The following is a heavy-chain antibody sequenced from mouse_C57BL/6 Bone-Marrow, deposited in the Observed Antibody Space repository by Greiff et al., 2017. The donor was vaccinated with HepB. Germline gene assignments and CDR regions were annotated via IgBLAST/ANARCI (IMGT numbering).Heavy chain of an antibody. CDR3: ARDYYYGSSYEWAWFAY. V-gene: IGHV5-4*01. D-gene: IGHD1-1*01. CDR2: ISDGGSYT. Sequence: EVQLVESGGGLVKPGGSLKLSCAASGFTFSSYAMSWVRQTPEKRLEWVATISDGGSYTYYPDNVKGRFTLSRDNAKNNLYLQMSHLTSEDTAMYYCARDYYYGSSYEWAWFAYWGQGTLVTVSA. J-gene: IGHJ3*01. CDR1: GFTFSSYA.